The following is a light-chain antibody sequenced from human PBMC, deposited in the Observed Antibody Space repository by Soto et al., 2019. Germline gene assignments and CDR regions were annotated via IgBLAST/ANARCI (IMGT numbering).Light chain of an antibody. CDR1: QDIRNY. Sequence: DLRLTQSPSSLSASVGDRVTITCQARQDIRNYLNWYQQKPGRAPNLLIYDASNLKTGVPSRFSGSGSGTDFTFTISSLQPEDIATYYCQHYDHLPPLSFGEGTKVEIK. V-gene: IGKV1-33*01. CDR2: DAS. CDR3: QHYDHLPPLS. J-gene: IGKJ4*01.